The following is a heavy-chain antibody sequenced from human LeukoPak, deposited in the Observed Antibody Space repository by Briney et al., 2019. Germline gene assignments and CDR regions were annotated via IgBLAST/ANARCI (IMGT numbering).Heavy chain of an antibody. J-gene: IGHJ3*02. V-gene: IGHV3-30*02. CDR2: IRYDGSNK. CDR3: SIQLWHDAFDI. D-gene: IGHD5-18*01. CDR1: GFTFSS. Sequence: PGGSLRLSCAASGFTFSSMNWVRQAPGKGLEWVAFIRYDGSNKYYADSVKGRFTISRDNSKNTLYLQMNSLRAEDTAVYCCSIQLWHDAFDIWGQGTMVTVSS.